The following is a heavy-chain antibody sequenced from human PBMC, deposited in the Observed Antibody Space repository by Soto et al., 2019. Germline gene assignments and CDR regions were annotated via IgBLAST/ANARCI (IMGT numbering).Heavy chain of an antibody. CDR2: IYPGDSDT. V-gene: IGHV5-51*01. Sequence: GESLKISCKGSGYSFTSYWIGWVRQMPGKGLEWMGIIYPGDSDTRYSPSFQGQVTISADKSISTTYLQWSGLKASDTAMYYCAGSDSSGSYALRAFDIWGQGTMVTVSS. D-gene: IGHD3-22*01. J-gene: IGHJ3*02. CDR1: GYSFTSYW. CDR3: AGSDSSGSYALRAFDI.